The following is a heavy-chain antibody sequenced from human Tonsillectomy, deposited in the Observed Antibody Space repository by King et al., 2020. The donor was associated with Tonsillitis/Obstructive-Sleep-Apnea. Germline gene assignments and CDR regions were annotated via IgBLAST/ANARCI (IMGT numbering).Heavy chain of an antibody. J-gene: IGHJ5*02. D-gene: IGHD3-9*01. V-gene: IGHV4-38-2*02. CDR1: GYSISSGYY. Sequence: VQLQESDPGLVKPSETLSLTCTVSGYSISSGYYWGWIRQPPGKGLEWIGSIYHSGSTYYNPSLKSRVTISVDTSKNQFSLKLSSVTAADTAVYYCARVPDDNMNWFDPWGQGTLVTVSS. CDR2: IYHSGST. CDR3: ARVPDDNMNWFDP.